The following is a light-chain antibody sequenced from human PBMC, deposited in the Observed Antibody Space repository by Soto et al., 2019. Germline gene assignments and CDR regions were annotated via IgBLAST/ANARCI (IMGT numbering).Light chain of an antibody. CDR2: HVS. V-gene: IGKV1-5*01. J-gene: IGKJ1*01. Sequence: DIQMTQSPSTLSASVGDRVTIACRASQTINNWLAWYQQKPGKAPKLLIYHVSTLESGVPSRFSGSGSGTEFTLTISSLQPDDFATYYCQQYNTFSTFGQGTKVDNK. CDR1: QTINNW. CDR3: QQYNTFST.